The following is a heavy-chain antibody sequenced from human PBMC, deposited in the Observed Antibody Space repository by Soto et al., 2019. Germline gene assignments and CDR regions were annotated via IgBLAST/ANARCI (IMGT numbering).Heavy chain of an antibody. CDR3: AAGEASSRNLAPYYLDF. Sequence: SETLSLTCTVSGGSMRNYFWTWIRQPPGKGLEWIGYIHYSGTTSFFPSYNPSLRSRVTISEDTSKNQFSLKLLSVTIADTAVYFCAAGEASSRNLAPYYLDFWGQGTLVTVSS. D-gene: IGHD6-13*01. CDR2: IHYSGTT. J-gene: IGHJ4*02. V-gene: IGHV4-59*01. CDR1: GGSMRNYF.